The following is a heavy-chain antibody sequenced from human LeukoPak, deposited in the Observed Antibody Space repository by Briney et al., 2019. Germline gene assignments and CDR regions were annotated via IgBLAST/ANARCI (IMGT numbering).Heavy chain of an antibody. Sequence: SQTLSLTCTVSGGSISSGGYYWSWIRQHPGKGLEWIGYIYYSGSTYYNPSLKSRVTISVDTSKNQFSLKLSSVTAADTAVYYCARVSPWLGQAFDIWGQGTMVTVSS. J-gene: IGHJ3*02. CDR2: IYYSGST. D-gene: IGHD3-16*02. CDR1: GGSISSGGYY. V-gene: IGHV4-31*03. CDR3: ARVSPWLGQAFDI.